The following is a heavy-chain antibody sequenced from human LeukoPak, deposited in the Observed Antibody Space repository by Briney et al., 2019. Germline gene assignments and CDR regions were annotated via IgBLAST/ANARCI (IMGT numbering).Heavy chain of an antibody. Sequence: PGGSLRLSCAASGFTFSFYAFHWVRQAPGKGLEWVAVMSHDGSNKYHADSVKGRFTISRDNSKNMLHLQMTSLRPDDTAVYYCARHPDNRWLQLPHFDYWGQGTLVTVSS. CDR3: ARHPDNRWLQLPHFDY. D-gene: IGHD5-24*01. J-gene: IGHJ4*02. CDR1: GFTFSFYA. V-gene: IGHV3-30-3*01. CDR2: MSHDGSNK.